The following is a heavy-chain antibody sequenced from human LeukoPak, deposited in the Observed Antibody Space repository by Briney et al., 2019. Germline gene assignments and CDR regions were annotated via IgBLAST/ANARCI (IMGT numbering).Heavy chain of an antibody. J-gene: IGHJ3*01. D-gene: IGHD1-1*01. CDR2: IKYDGTYA. Sequence: PGGSLRLSCAASGFTFSRNWMHWVRQGSGKGLVWVSRIKYDGTYANYADSVKGRFTISRDNARNTLYLQMNSLGAEDTAVYFCVRDNDRYSSDVWGQGTKVTVSS. V-gene: IGHV3-74*01. CDR3: VRDNDRYSSDV. CDR1: GFTFSRNW.